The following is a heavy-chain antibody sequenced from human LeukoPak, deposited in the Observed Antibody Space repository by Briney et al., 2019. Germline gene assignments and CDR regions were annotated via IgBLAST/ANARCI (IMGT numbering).Heavy chain of an antibody. CDR1: GYSFTSYW. Sequence: GESLKISCKGSGYSFTSYWIGWVRQMPGKGLEWMGIIYPGDSDIRYSPSFQGQVTISADKSISTAYLQWSSLKASDTAMYYCARRNYDFWSGYFTNQGWFDPWGQGTLVTVSS. CDR3: ARRNYDFWSGYFTNQGWFDP. J-gene: IGHJ5*02. CDR2: IYPGDSDI. D-gene: IGHD3-3*01. V-gene: IGHV5-51*01.